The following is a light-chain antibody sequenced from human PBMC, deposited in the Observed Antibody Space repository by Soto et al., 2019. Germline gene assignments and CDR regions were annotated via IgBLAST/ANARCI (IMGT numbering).Light chain of an antibody. J-gene: IGLJ2*01. CDR3: AAWDDSLSVVV. Sequence: QSVLTQSPSASGTPGQRVTISCSGSSSNIGSNYVYWYQQLPGTDPKLLIYRNNQRPSGVPDRFSGSKSGTSASLAISGLRSEDEADYYCAAWDDSLSVVVFGGGTKLTVL. CDR1: SSNIGSNY. CDR2: RNN. V-gene: IGLV1-47*01.